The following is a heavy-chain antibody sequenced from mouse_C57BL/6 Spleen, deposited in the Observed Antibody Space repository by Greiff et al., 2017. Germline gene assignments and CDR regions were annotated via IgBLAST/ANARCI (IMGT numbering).Heavy chain of an antibody. CDR3: ARGNDWYFGV. CDR1: GYTFTSYW. CDR2: INPTIGYT. J-gene: IGHJ1*03. Sequence: QVQLQQPGADLAIPGASVKLSCKASGYTFTSYWMHWVKQRPGQGLEWIGNINPTIGYTNYNQKFKGKSTLTADKSSSTAYMQLSSLTSEDSAVYYCARGNDWYFGVWGTGTTVAVS. V-gene: IGHV1-69*01.